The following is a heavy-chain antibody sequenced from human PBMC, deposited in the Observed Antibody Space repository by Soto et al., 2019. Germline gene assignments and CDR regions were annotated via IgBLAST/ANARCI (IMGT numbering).Heavy chain of an antibody. D-gene: IGHD3-10*01. J-gene: IGHJ4*02. CDR1: GFTFSSYG. CDR3: AKDRSGSGGIDY. V-gene: IGHV3-30*18. CDR2: ISYDGSNK. Sequence: PGGSLRLSCAASGFTFSSYGMHWVRQAPGKGLEWVAVISYDGSNKYYADSVKGRFTISRDNSKNTLYLQMNSLRAEDTAVYYCAKDRSGSGGIDYWGQGTLVTVSS.